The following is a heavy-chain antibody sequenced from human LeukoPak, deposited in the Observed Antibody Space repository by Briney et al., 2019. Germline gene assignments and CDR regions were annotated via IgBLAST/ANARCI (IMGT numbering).Heavy chain of an antibody. CDR1: GFTFSTHA. Sequence: PGGSLRLSCAASGFTFSTHAMSWVRPAPGKGLEWVSDISASGGSTYYADSVKGRFTVSRDNSKNTVYLQMCSLRADDTALYYCAKGSRQQLVPRCDNWGQGTLVTVSS. CDR2: ISASGGST. CDR3: AKGSRQQLVPRCDN. D-gene: IGHD6-13*01. V-gene: IGHV3-23*01. J-gene: IGHJ4*02.